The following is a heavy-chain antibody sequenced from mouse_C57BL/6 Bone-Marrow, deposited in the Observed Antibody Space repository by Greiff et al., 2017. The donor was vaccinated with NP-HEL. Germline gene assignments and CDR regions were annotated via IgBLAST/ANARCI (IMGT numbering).Heavy chain of an antibody. CDR1: GYTFTSYW. J-gene: IGHJ3*01. D-gene: IGHD2-2*01. CDR3: ASEGRSTMVTSWFAY. V-gene: IGHV1-59*01. Sequence: QVQLQQPGAELVRPGTSVKLSCKASGYTFTSYWMHWVKQRPGQGLEWIGVIDPSDSYTNYIQKFKGKATLTVDTSSSTAYMQLSSLTSEDSAVYYCASEGRSTMVTSWFAYWGQGTLVTVSA. CDR2: IDPSDSYT.